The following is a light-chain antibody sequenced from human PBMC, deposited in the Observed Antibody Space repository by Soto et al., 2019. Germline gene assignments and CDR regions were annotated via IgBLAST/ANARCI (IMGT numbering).Light chain of an antibody. J-gene: IGLJ1*01. CDR2: EVS. CDR1: SSDVGGYNY. V-gene: IGLV2-14*01. CDR3: SSYTSSSTLV. Sequence: QSVLTQPASVSGSPGQSITISWTGTSSDVGGYNYVSWYQQHPGKAHNLMIYEVSNRPSGVSNRFSGSKSGNTASLTISGLQAEDEADYYCSSYTSSSTLVFGTGTKVTVL.